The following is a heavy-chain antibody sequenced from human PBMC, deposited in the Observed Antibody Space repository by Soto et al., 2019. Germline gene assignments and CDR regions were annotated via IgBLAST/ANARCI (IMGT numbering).Heavy chain of an antibody. D-gene: IGHD1-1*01. J-gene: IGHJ6*02. CDR1: GFTFSSYA. V-gene: IGHV3-15*07. CDR3: TTDQQLGPRDYYYGMDV. CDR2: IKSKTDGGTT. Sequence: GGSLRLSCAASGFTFSSYAMHWVRQAPGKGLEWVGRIKSKTDGGTTDYAAPVKGRFTISRDDSKSTLYLQMNSLKTEDTAVYYCTTDQQLGPRDYYYGMDVWGQGTTVTVSS.